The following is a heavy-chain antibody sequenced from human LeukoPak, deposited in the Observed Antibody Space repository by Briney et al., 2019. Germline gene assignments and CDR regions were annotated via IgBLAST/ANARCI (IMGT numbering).Heavy chain of an antibody. CDR1: RFTFSSHR. CDR2: IKKDGSEK. J-gene: IGHJ4*02. Sequence: PGGSLGLSCAASRFTFSSHRMSWVRQAPGKGLEWVANIKKDGSEKYYVDSVKGRFTISRDNAKTSLYLQMNSLRAEDTAVYYCARDLSGITGYTYGRGIDYWGQGTLVTVSS. CDR3: ARDLSGITGYTYGRGIDY. D-gene: IGHD5-18*01. V-gene: IGHV3-7*01.